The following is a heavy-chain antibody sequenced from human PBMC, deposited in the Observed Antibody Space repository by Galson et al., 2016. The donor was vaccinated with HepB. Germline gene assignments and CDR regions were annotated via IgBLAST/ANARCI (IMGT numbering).Heavy chain of an antibody. V-gene: IGHV4-34*01. CDR2: VNPGGST. D-gene: IGHD2-2*02. J-gene: IGHJ4*02. CDR3: AIWPFGYCPSADCYTNDY. Sequence: SETLSLTCAVYGGSFSGFYWSWIRQSPGKGLQWIGEVNPGGSTHYNPSLKSRVTISADTSQNHFSLKLSAVTAADTAVYYCAIWPFGYCPSADCYTNDYWGQGILVTVSS. CDR1: GGSFSGFY.